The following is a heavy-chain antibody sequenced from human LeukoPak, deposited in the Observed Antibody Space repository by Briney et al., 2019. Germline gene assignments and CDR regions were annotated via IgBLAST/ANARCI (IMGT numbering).Heavy chain of an antibody. CDR3: TRLGYCSGGSCPHSGYYYYMDV. J-gene: IGHJ6*03. D-gene: IGHD2-15*01. Sequence: PGGSLRLSCAASGFTFSGSAMHWVRQASGKGLEWVGRIRSKANSYATAYAASVKGRFTISRDDSKNTAYLQMNSLKTEDTAVYYCTRLGYCSGGSCPHSGYYYYMDVWGKGTTVTVSS. CDR2: IRSKANSYAT. V-gene: IGHV3-73*01. CDR1: GFTFSGSA.